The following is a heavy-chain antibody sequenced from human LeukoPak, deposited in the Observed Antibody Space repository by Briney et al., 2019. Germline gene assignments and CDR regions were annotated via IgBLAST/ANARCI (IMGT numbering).Heavy chain of an antibody. Sequence: ASVKVSCKASGYTFTGYYMHWVRQAPGQGLEWMGWINPNSGGTNYAQKFAGRVTMTRDTSINTAYMELSRLRSDDTAVYYCARGGLPIYYYYIDVWGKGTTVTVSS. V-gene: IGHV1-2*02. CDR1: GYTFTGYY. D-gene: IGHD3-16*01. CDR3: ARGGLPIYYYYIDV. J-gene: IGHJ6*03. CDR2: INPNSGGT.